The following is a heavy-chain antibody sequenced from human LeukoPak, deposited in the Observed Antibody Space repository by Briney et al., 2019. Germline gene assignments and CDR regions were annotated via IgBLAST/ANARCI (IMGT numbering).Heavy chain of an antibody. CDR3: ARHGRLEYYFDY. J-gene: IGHJ4*02. CDR1: GGSISSSSYY. CDR2: IYYYGST. V-gene: IGHV4-39*01. Sequence: PSETQSLTCTVSGGSISSSSYYWGWIRQSPGKGLEWIGSIYYYGSTYYNPSLKSRVTISVDTSKNQFSLRLTSVTAADTSVYYCARHGRLEYYFDYWGQGTLVTGSS.